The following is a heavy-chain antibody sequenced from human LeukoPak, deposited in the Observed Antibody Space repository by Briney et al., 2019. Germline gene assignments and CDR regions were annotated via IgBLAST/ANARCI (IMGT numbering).Heavy chain of an antibody. CDR3: AKGGYCTNGVCYYMDV. CDR1: GFTFSSYG. CDR2: ISYDGSNK. D-gene: IGHD2-8*01. V-gene: IGHV3-30*18. J-gene: IGHJ6*03. Sequence: GGSLRLSCAGSGFTFSSYGMHWVRQAPGKGLEWVAVISYDGSNKYYADSVKGRFTISRDNSKNTLYLQMNSLRAEDTAVYYCAKGGYCTNGVCYYMDVWGKGTTVTVSS.